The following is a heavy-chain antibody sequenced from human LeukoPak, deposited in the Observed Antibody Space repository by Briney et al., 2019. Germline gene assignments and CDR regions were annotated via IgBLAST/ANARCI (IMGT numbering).Heavy chain of an antibody. CDR3: ARDARMVRGVIIMSGSFDY. V-gene: IGHV1-69*06. J-gene: IGHJ4*02. CDR2: IIPIFGTA. CDR1: GGTFSSYA. D-gene: IGHD3-10*01. Sequence: GASVKVSCKASGGTFSSYAISWVRQAPGQGLEWMGGIIPIFGTANYAQKFQGRVTITADKSTSTAYMELSSLRSEDTAVYYCARDARMVRGVIIMSGSFDYWGQGTLVTVSS.